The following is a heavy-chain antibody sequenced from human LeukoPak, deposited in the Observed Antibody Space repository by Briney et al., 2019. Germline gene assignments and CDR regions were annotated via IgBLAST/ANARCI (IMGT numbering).Heavy chain of an antibody. CDR1: GFTFSSYG. V-gene: IGHV3-33*06. D-gene: IGHD1-14*01. Sequence: GGSLRLSCAASGFTFSSYGMHWVRQAPGKGLEWVAVIWYDGSNKYYADSVKGRFTISRDNSKNTLYLQMNSLRAEDTAVYYCAKAHSDHTATYYYYYYMDVWGKGTTVTVSS. J-gene: IGHJ6*03. CDR2: IWYDGSNK. CDR3: AKAHSDHTATYYYYYYMDV.